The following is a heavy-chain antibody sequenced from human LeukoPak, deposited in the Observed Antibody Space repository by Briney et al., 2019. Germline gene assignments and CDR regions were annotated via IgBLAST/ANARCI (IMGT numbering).Heavy chain of an antibody. CDR1: GGTFSSYA. V-gene: IGHV1-69*13. J-gene: IGHJ2*01. D-gene: IGHD3-22*01. CDR2: IIPIFGTA. CDR3: ARSGTQLSSYYYDPKGGHWNFDL. Sequence: ASVKVSCKASGGTFSSYAISWVRQAPGQGLEWMGGIIPIFGTANYAQKFQGRVTITADESTSTAYMELSSLRSEDTAVYYCARSGTQLSSYYYDPKGGHWNFDLWGRGTLVTVSS.